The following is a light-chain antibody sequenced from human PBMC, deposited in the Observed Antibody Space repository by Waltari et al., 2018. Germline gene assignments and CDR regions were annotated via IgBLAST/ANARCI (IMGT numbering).Light chain of an antibody. CDR2: EAS. CDR1: QYISNY. J-gene: IGKJ1*01. Sequence: AFRMTQSPSSLSASTGDRVTITCRASQYISNYLAWFQQRPGKAPKLLINEASTLQRGVPSRFSGSGSGTDFTLTITSLQSDDFATYYCQQYFNYPRTFGQGTRVEIE. V-gene: IGKV1-8*01. CDR3: QQYFNYPRT.